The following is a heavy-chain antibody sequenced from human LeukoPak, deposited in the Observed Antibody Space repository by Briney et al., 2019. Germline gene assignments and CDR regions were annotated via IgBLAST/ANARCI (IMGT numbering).Heavy chain of an antibody. J-gene: IGHJ6*02. D-gene: IGHD3-3*01. CDR2: IYYSGRT. CDR3: ARLAADTKTYYDFWSGYYTYYYYGMDV. V-gene: IGHV4-39*01. CDR1: GGSISISSYY. Sequence: SETLSLTCTVSGGSISISSYYCGWIRQPPGEGLGWLGSIYYSGRTYYNPSVKSRVAISVDTSKTPFSLKLSSVNAADTAVYYCARLAADTKTYYDFWSGYYTYYYYGMDVWGQGTTVTVSS.